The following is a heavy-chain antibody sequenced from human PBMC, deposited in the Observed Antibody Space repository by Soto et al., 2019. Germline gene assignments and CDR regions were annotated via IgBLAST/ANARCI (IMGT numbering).Heavy chain of an antibody. D-gene: IGHD6-13*01. Sequence: QVQLQESGPGLVKPSGTLSLTCAVSGGSISSSNLWTWVRQPPGKGLEWIGEIYHGGSTNYNPSLKSRVNLAVDKSKNQFSLGLSSVTAADTAVYYCARSPRSIAAGGIDYWGQGILVTVSS. J-gene: IGHJ4*02. CDR3: ARSPRSIAAGGIDY. V-gene: IGHV4-4*02. CDR1: GGSISSSNL. CDR2: IYHGGST.